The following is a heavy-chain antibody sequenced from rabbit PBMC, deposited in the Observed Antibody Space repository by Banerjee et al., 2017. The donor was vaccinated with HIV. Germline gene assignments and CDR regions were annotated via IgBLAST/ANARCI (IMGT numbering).Heavy chain of an antibody. J-gene: IGHJ4*01. CDR1: GFDLSSNYH. D-gene: IGHD3-1*01. CDR2: INTSSGNT. Sequence: QEQLEESGGDLVKPEGSLTLTCTASGFDLSSNYHMCWVRQAPGKGLEWIACINTSSGNTVYASWAKGRFTISKASWTTVTLQMTSLTAADTATYFCARHVHWVGSDLWGPGTLVTVS. V-gene: IGHV1S45*01. CDR3: ARHVHWVGSDL.